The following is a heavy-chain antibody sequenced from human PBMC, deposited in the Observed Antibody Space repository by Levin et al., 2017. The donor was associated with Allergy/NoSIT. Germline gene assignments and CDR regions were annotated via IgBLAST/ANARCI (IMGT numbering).Heavy chain of an antibody. CDR3: ARHVVVAASEGYYYYMDV. V-gene: IGHV5-51*01. Sequence: GESLKISCKGSGYSFTSYWIGWVRQMPGKGLEWMGIIYPGDSDTRYSPSFQGQVTISADKSISSAYLQWSSLKASDTAMYYCARHVVVAASEGYYYYMDVWGKGTTVTVSS. CDR2: IYPGDSDT. J-gene: IGHJ6*03. D-gene: IGHD2-15*01. CDR1: GYSFTSYW.